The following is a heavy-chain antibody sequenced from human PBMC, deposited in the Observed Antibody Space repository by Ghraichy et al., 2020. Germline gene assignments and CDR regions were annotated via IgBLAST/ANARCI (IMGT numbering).Heavy chain of an antibody. V-gene: IGHV4-38-2*02. J-gene: IGHJ5*02. CDR2: IYHSGST. CDR1: GYSISSGYY. CDR3: AGAPRYFDFHGGFDP. Sequence: SETLSLTCTVSGYSISSGYYWGWIRQPPGKGLEWIGSIYHSGSTYYNPSLKSRVTISVDTSKNQFSLKLSSVTAADTAVYYCAGAPRYFDFHGGFDPWGQGTLVTVSS. D-gene: IGHD3-9*01.